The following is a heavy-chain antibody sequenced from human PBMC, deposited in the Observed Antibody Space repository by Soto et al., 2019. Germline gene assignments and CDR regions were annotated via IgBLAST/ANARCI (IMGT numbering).Heavy chain of an antibody. CDR1: GGSISSSSYY. Sequence: KPSETLSLTCTVSGGSISSSSYYWGWIRQPPGKGLEWIGSIYYSGSTYYNPSLKSRVTISVDTSKNQFSLKLSSVTAADTAVYYCASLILSNPTGYYSRLTIVGYFDYWGQGTLVPASS. J-gene: IGHJ4*02. CDR2: IYYSGST. D-gene: IGHD3-9*01. CDR3: ASLILSNPTGYYSRLTIVGYFDY. V-gene: IGHV4-39*01.